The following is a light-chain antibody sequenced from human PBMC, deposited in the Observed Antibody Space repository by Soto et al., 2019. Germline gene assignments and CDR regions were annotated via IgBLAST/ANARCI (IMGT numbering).Light chain of an antibody. CDR3: QQYGSSLT. Sequence: EVVLTQSPGTLSLSPGERATLACRASKSVSNYLAWYQQKSGQAPGLLIYGASSRASGIPDRFSGSGSGTDFTLTISRVEPEDFAVYYCQQYGSSLTFGLGTKVEIK. V-gene: IGKV3-20*01. CDR2: GAS. J-gene: IGKJ1*01. CDR1: KSVSNY.